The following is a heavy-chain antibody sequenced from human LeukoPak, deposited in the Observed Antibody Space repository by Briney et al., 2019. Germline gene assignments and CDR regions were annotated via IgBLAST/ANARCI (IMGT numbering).Heavy chain of an antibody. CDR1: GYTFTGDY. J-gene: IGHJ3*02. CDR2: INPNSGGT. D-gene: IGHD3-10*01. CDR3: ARAPYYYGSGSYYHDAFDI. Sequence: ASVKFSCKASGYTFTGDYMHWVRQAPGQGREWMGWINPNSGGTNYAQKFQGRVTMTRDTSISTAYMELSRLRSDDTAVYYCARAPYYYGSGSYYHDAFDIWGQGTMVTVSS. V-gene: IGHV1-2*02.